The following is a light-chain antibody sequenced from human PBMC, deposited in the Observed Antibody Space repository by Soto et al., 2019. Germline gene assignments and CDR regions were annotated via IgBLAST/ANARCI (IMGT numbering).Light chain of an antibody. Sequence: DIVMTQSPDSLAVSLGERATINCKSSQSVLYSPNNKNSLAWYQQKPGQPPKLFIYWASIREAVVPDRFSVSGSGTDFTLTISSLQAEDVAVYYCQQYYRTPPTFGQGTKVEIK. J-gene: IGKJ1*01. CDR2: WAS. CDR3: QQYYRTPPT. V-gene: IGKV4-1*01. CDR1: QSVLYSPNNKNS.